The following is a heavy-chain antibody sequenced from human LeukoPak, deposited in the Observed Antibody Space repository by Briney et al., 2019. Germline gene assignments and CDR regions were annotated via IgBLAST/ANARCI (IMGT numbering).Heavy chain of an antibody. CDR2: IIPVFGTA. CDR1: GGTFSNYA. V-gene: IGHV1-69*13. J-gene: IGHJ4*02. D-gene: IGHD3-3*01. CDR3: ATSLGLEWLDRVIY. Sequence: GASVKVSCKASGGTFSNYAITWVRQAPGHGLEWMGGIIPVFGTANYAQKFQGRVTLTADESTSIVYMEVSSLTSEDTAVYYCATSLGLEWLDRVIYWGQGTLVTVSS.